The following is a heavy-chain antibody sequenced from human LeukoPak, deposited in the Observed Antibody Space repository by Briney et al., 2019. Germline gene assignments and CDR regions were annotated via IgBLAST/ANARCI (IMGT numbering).Heavy chain of an antibody. V-gene: IGHV3-23*01. J-gene: IGHJ4*02. Sequence: GSGGSTYYADSVKGRFTISRDNSKNTLYLQMNSLRAEDTAVYYCAKLPPDSSGYPYYFDYWGQGTLVTVSS. CDR2: GSGGST. D-gene: IGHD3-22*01. CDR3: AKLPPDSSGYPYYFDY.